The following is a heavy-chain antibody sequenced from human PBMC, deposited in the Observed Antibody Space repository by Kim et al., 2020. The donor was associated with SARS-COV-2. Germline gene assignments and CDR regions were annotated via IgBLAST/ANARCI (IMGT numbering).Heavy chain of an antibody. CDR2: IIPIFGTA. V-gene: IGHV1-69*13. CDR1: GGTFSSYA. J-gene: IGHJ6*02. Sequence: SVKVSCKASGGTFSSYAISWVRQAPGQGLEWMGGIIPIFGTANYAQKFQGRVTITADESTSTAYMELSSLRSEDTAVYYCARAGAMVRGVIIGEYYYYGMDVWGQGTTVTVSS. CDR3: ARAGAMVRGVIIGEYYYYGMDV. D-gene: IGHD3-10*01.